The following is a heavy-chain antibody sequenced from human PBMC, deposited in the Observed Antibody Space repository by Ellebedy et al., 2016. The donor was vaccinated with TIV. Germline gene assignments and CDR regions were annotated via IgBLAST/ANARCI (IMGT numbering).Heavy chain of an antibody. Sequence: GESLKISCEASGFTFSRYSMNWVRQAPGKGLEWVSAVSSRSDFIYYADSVKGRFTISRDNSKNTLFLQMNSLRAEDTGVYYCVRDSSKVSGMDVWGQGTTVTVSS. V-gene: IGHV3-21*04. D-gene: IGHD2-8*01. CDR1: GFTFSRYS. CDR2: VSSRSDFI. CDR3: VRDSSKVSGMDV. J-gene: IGHJ6*02.